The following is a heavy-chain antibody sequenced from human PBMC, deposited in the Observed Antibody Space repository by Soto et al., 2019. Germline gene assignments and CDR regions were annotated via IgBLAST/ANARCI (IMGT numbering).Heavy chain of an antibody. V-gene: IGHV4-31*03. D-gene: IGHD3-10*01. CDR2: IYYSGGT. J-gene: IGHJ4*02. Sequence: SETLSLTCNVFGGSIGSGGYYWSWIRQHPGKGLEWIGYIYYSGGTFYNPSLESRLAMSVDTSRNQFSLKLRSVTAADTAIYYCARDSGTGDLDYWGQGTLVTVSS. CDR3: ARDSGTGDLDY. CDR1: GGSIGSGGYY.